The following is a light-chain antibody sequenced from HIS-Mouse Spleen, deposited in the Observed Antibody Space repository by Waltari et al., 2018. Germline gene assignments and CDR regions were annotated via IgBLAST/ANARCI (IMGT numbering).Light chain of an antibody. CDR3: CSYAGSSTFEV. CDR2: EGS. V-gene: IGLV2-23*03. J-gene: IGLJ2*01. CDR1: SSCVGIYNL. Sequence: QSALTQPASVSGSPGQSLTISCTGTSSCVGIYNLVSWYQQHPGKAPKLMIYEGSKRPSGVSNRFSGSKSGNTASLTISGLQAEDEADYYCCSYAGSSTFEVFGGGTKLTVL.